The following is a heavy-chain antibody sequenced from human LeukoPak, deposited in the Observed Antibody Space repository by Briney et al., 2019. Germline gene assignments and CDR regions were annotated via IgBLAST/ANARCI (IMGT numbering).Heavy chain of an antibody. CDR1: GFTFSSYS. J-gene: IGHJ4*02. CDR3: ARAYYNGFDY. D-gene: IGHD3-10*01. V-gene: IGHV3-21*01. CDR2: ISSSSSYI. Sequence: GGSLRLSCAASGFTFSSYSMNWVRQAPGKGLEWVSSISSSSSYINYADSVKGRFTISRDNAKNSLYLQMNSLRAEDTAVYYCARAYYNGFDYWGQGTLVTVSS.